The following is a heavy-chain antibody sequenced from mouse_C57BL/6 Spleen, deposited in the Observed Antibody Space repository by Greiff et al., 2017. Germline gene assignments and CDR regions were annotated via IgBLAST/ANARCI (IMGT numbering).Heavy chain of an antibody. CDR1: GYTFTGYN. D-gene: IGHD2-4*01. Sequence: EVQLQQSGPELVKPGASVKMSCKASGYTFTGYNMHWVKQSHGKSLEWIGYINPTNGGTSYNQKFKGKATLTVNKSSSTAYMELRSLKSEDSAVYYCARSRGYYDDDVYAMDYWGQGTSVTVSS. V-gene: IGHV1-22*01. J-gene: IGHJ4*01. CDR3: ARSRGYYDDDVYAMDY. CDR2: INPTNGGT.